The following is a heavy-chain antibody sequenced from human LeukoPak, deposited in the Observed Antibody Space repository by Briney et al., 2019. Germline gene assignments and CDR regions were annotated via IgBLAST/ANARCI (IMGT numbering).Heavy chain of an antibody. D-gene: IGHD3-10*01. CDR1: GFTFSSYS. J-gene: IGHJ4*02. CDR2: ISSSSSYI. CDR3: ARDCMVRGVMSY. V-gene: IGHV3-21*01. Sequence: GGSLRLSCAASGFTFSSYSMNWVRQAPGKGLEWVSSISSSSSYIYYADSVKGRFTISRDNAKNSLYLQMNSLRAEDTAVYYCARDCMVRGVMSYWGQGTLVTVSS.